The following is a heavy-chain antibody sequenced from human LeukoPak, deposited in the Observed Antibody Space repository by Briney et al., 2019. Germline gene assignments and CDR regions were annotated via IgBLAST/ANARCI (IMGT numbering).Heavy chain of an antibody. Sequence: SETLSLTCAVYGGSFSGYYWSWIRQPPGKGLEWIGEINHSGSTNYNPSLKSRVTISVDTSKNQFSLKLSSVTAADTAVYYCARVHDFWSGYYYYYMDVWGKGTTVTVSS. CDR2: INHSGST. D-gene: IGHD3-3*01. CDR3: ARVHDFWSGYYYYYMDV. V-gene: IGHV4-34*01. J-gene: IGHJ6*03. CDR1: GGSFSGYY.